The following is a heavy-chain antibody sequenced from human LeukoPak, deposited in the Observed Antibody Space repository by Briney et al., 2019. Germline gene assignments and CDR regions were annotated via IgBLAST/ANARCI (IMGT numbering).Heavy chain of an antibody. CDR3: AREPTYYYDSSGYYSAFDI. CDR2: ISTTMTTI. V-gene: IGHV3-48*01. D-gene: IGHD3-22*01. J-gene: IGHJ3*02. Sequence: QPGGSLRLSCVASGLTLSGYGMNWVRQAPGKGLEWLSYISTTMTTIYYADSVKGRFTVSRDNAKNSLYLQMDSLRAEDTAVYYCAREPTYYYDSSGYYSAFDIWGQGTMVTVSS. CDR1: GLTLSGYG.